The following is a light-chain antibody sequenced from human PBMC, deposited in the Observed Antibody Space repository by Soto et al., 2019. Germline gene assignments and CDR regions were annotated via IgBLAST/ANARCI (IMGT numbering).Light chain of an antibody. J-gene: IGKJ3*01. CDR3: QQYGSSLFT. Sequence: DIVLTQSPGTLSLSPGERATLSCRASQSVSSTSLAWYQQKPGQAPRLLIYGTSTRPTGIPDRFSGSGSGTDFTLTISRLEPEDFAVYYCQQYGSSLFTFGPGTKVDIK. V-gene: IGKV3-20*01. CDR1: QSVSSTS. CDR2: GTS.